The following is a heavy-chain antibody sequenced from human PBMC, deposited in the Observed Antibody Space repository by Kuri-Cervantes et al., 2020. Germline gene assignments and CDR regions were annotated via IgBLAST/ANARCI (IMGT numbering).Heavy chain of an antibody. Sequence: SGPTLVKPTQTLTLTCTFSGFSLSTGGMCVSWIRQPPGKALEWLALIDWDDDKYYSTSLKTRLTITKDTSKNQVVLTMTNMDPVDTATYYCAHRVVGSASTWNAGTFDYWGQGTLVTVSS. CDR1: GFSLSTGGMC. D-gene: IGHD1-26*01. CDR3: AHRVVGSASTWNAGTFDY. J-gene: IGHJ4*02. CDR2: IDWDDDK. V-gene: IGHV2-70*12.